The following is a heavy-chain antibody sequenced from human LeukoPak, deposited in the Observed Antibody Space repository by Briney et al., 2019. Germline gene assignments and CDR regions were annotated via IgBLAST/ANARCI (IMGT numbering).Heavy chain of an antibody. D-gene: IGHD1-26*01. J-gene: IGHJ4*02. Sequence: SVKVSCKASGYTFTSYGISWVRQAPGQGLEWMGGIIPIFGTADYAQKFQGRVTITTDESTSTAYMELSSLRSEDTAVYYCARLKFLRAGRGDYFDYWGQGTLVTVSS. CDR2: IIPIFGTA. CDR1: GYTFTSYG. CDR3: ARLKFLRAGRGDYFDY. V-gene: IGHV1-69*05.